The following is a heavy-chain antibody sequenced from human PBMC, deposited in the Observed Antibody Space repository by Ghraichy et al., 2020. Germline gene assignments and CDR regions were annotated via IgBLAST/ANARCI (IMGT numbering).Heavy chain of an antibody. Sequence: GESLNISCAASGFIFSDYAMNWVRQAPGKEPEWVSLINDSGASTYYADSVKGRFSISRDNSKNIVYLQMNSLRAEDTAIYYCAKALQPWLHSYYFDYWGQGILVTVSS. V-gene: IGHV3-23*01. CDR1: GFIFSDYA. CDR3: AKALQPWLHSYYFDY. D-gene: IGHD6-19*01. J-gene: IGHJ4*02. CDR2: INDSGAST.